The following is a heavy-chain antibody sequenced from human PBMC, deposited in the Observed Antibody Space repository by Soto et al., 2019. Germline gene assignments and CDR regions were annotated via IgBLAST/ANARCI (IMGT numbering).Heavy chain of an antibody. CDR1: GYTFTTYD. J-gene: IGHJ4*02. CDR3: ARERRRPYYDILTGYYPFDY. D-gene: IGHD3-9*01. Sequence: ASVKVSCKASGYTFTTYDISWVRQAPGQGLEWMGWISGNNGNTNYAQNLQGRVTMNTDTYTNTAYMELRSLRSDDTAVYYCARERRRPYYDILTGYYPFDYWGQGTMVTVSS. V-gene: IGHV1-18*01. CDR2: ISGNNGNT.